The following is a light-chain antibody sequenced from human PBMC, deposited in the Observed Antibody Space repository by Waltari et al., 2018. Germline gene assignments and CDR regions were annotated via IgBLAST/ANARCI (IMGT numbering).Light chain of an antibody. J-gene: IGLJ2*01. CDR3: AAWDDSLNGVL. CDR1: SSNIGTNT. V-gene: IGLV1-44*01. Sequence: QSVLTQPPSASGTPGQRVTISCSGSSSNIGTNTVNWYQQLPGTAPKLLIYSQKQRPPGVPDRFSGSKSGASASLAISGLQSEDEANYYCAAWDDSLNGVLFGGGTKVIVL. CDR2: SQK.